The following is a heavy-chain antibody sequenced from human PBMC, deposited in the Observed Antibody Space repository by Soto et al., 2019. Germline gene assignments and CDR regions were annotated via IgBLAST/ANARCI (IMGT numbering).Heavy chain of an antibody. V-gene: IGHV4-34*01. CDR1: GGSFSGYY. CDR2: INHSGST. J-gene: IGHJ6*02. D-gene: IGHD3-22*01. Sequence: QVQLQQWGAGLLKPSETLSLTCAVYGGSFSGYYWSWIRQPPGKGLEWIGEINHSGSTNYNPSLKSRVNISVDTSKNQFSLKLSAVTAAATAVYYCGRVRRDYDSSGYYFISYYYGMDVWGQGTTVTVSS. CDR3: GRVRRDYDSSGYYFISYYYGMDV.